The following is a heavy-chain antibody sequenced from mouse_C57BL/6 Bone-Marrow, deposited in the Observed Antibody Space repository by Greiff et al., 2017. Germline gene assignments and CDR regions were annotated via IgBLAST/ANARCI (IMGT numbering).Heavy chain of an antibody. D-gene: IGHD1-1*01. CDR2: IDPSDSYT. Sequence: QVHVKQPGAELVMPGASVKLSCKASGYTFTSYWMHWVKQRPGQGLEWIGEIDPSDSYTNYNQKFKGKSTLTVDKSSSTAYMQLSSLTSEESAVYYCARSVNVLLRYEGYFDYWGQGTTLTVSS. CDR3: ARSVNVLLRYEGYFDY. V-gene: IGHV1-69*01. J-gene: IGHJ2*01. CDR1: GYTFTSYW.